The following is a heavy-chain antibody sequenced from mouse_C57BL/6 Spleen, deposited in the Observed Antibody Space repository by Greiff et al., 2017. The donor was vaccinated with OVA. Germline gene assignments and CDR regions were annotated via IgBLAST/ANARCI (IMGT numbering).Heavy chain of an antibody. CDR3: ASAVYYGNFYAMDY. V-gene: IGHV1-69*01. CDR2: IDPSDSYT. D-gene: IGHD2-1*01. Sequence: QVQLQQPGAELVMPGASVKLSCKASGYTFTSYWMHWVKQRPGQGLEWIGEIDPSDSYTNYNQKFKGKSTLTVDKSSSTAYMQLSSLTSEDSAVYYCASAVYYGNFYAMDYWGQGTSVTVSS. J-gene: IGHJ4*01. CDR1: GYTFTSYW.